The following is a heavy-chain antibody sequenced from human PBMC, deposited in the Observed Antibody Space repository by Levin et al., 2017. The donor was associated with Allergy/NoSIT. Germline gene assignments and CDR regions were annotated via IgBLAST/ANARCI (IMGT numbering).Heavy chain of an antibody. J-gene: IGHJ3*01. CDR2: ISGGTGST. V-gene: IGHV3-23*01. D-gene: IGHD3-3*01. CDR3: AKDLYDFWSGYSSPNVFNN. Sequence: GESLKISCAASGFTFSNFGMSWVRQAPGKGLEWVSTISGGTGSTFYAESVKGRFTISRDNSKNTLYLQMNSVRAEDTAVYHCAKDLYDFWSGYSSPNVFNNWCQGTMVTVSS. CDR1: GFTFSNFG.